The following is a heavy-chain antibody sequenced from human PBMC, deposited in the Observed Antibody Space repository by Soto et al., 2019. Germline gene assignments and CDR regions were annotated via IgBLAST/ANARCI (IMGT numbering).Heavy chain of an antibody. CDR3: ARYTAVADPSYFDY. CDR2: ISDGVDRA. Sequence: PGGSLRLSCAASGFNFATYSMSWVRQAPGKGLEWVAGISDGVDRAYYGDSVKGRFTISRDTSKNMLYLHMNSLRAEDTAIYYCARYTAVADPSYFDYWGQGTLVTVSS. V-gene: IGHV3-23*01. CDR1: GFNFATYS. J-gene: IGHJ4*02. D-gene: IGHD6-19*01.